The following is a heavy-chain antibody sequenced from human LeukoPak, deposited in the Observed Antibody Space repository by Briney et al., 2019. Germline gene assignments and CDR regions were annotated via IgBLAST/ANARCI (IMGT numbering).Heavy chain of an antibody. D-gene: IGHD6-13*01. J-gene: IGHJ4*01. CDR2: IRQDGGEK. CDR1: GFTFTDCW. Sequence: GGSLRLSCAVSGFTFTDCWMNWVRQAPGKGLEWVASIRQDGGEKSYVDSVKGRFTISRDNTKNSLYLQINSLRAEDTAVYYCARDGTAAGLYFDLWGQGTLVTVSS. V-gene: IGHV3-7*01. CDR3: ARDGTAAGLYFDL.